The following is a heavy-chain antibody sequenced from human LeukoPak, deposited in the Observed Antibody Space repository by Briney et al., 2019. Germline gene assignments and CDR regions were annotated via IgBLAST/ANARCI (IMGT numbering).Heavy chain of an antibody. Sequence: GGSLRLSCAASGFGVSTNYMSWVRQAPGKGLEWVSVIYNNGDTYYADSVKGRFTISRDNSKNTLYLQMNSLRAEDTAVYYCAKGRVAGRKGLDYWGQGTLVTVSS. CDR3: AKGRVAGRKGLDY. CDR1: GFGVSTNY. D-gene: IGHD6-19*01. J-gene: IGHJ4*02. V-gene: IGHV3-53*01. CDR2: IYNNGDT.